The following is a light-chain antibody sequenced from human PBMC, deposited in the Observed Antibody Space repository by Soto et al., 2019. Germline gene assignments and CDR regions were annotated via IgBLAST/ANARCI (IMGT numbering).Light chain of an antibody. Sequence: DIQMTQSPSSLSASVGDRVTITCRASQGIGVRLAWFQQKPGKAHQSLIQSASTLQSGVPSRFSGSGSGTEFILTINSLQPEDVAIYYCLQVNSFPRTFGQGTKVDIK. CDR1: QGIGVR. V-gene: IGKV1-12*01. J-gene: IGKJ1*01. CDR3: LQVNSFPRT. CDR2: SAS.